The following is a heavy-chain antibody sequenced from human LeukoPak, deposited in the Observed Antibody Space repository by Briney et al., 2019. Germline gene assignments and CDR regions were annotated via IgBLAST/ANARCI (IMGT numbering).Heavy chain of an antibody. Sequence: SETQSLTCTVFRGSVTNTHYYWVWVRQPPGKGLEWIGSISYSRDTYYTPSLRSRVTLSIDTCKNQFSLTLNSVTAADTAVYYCANRPAAGGRRNEYFQRWGQGTLATDSS. J-gene: IGHJ1*01. CDR2: ISYSRDT. V-gene: IGHV4-39*01. D-gene: IGHD6-25*01. CDR3: ANRPAAGGRRNEYFQR. CDR1: RGSVTNTHYY.